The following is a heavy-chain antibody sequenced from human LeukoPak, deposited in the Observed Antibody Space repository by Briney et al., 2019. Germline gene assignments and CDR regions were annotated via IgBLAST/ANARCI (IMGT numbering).Heavy chain of an antibody. Sequence: GASVKVSCKASGYTFTSYAMNWVRQAPGQGLEWMGWINTNTGNPTYAQGFTGRFVFSLDTSVSTAYLQISSLEAEDTAVYYCHCLGFSRGRFLNYWGQGTLVTVSS. CDR3: HCLGFSRGRFLNY. CDR2: INTNTGNP. J-gene: IGHJ4*02. V-gene: IGHV7-4-1*02. D-gene: IGHD2-21*02. CDR1: GYTFTSYA.